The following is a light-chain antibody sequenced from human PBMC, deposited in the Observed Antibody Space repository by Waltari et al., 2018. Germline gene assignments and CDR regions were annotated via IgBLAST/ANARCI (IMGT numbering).Light chain of an antibody. CDR3: MQGTHWPPWT. Sequence: DVVMTQSPLSLPVTLGQPASISCRSSQSLVHSDGNTNFSWVQQSPGQSPRRLIYKVSNRDSGVPDRFSGSASGTDFTLKISSVEAEDVGVYYCMQGTHWPPWTFGQGTKVEIQ. J-gene: IGKJ1*01. CDR1: QSLVHSDGNTN. V-gene: IGKV2-30*02. CDR2: KVS.